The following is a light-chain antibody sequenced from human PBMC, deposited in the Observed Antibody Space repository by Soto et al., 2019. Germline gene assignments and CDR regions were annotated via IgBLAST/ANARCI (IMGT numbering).Light chain of an antibody. CDR3: QHYHRWPPFS. CDR1: QTVATY. Sequence: EIVVTQSPATLSVSPGERVTLSCRASQTVATYISWYQKKRGQAPRLLIYDASTMATDVPARFSGSGSGTEFTLTITSLESEDFAAYYCQHYHRWPPFSFGPGTKLEIK. J-gene: IGKJ2*01. V-gene: IGKV3-15*01. CDR2: DAS.